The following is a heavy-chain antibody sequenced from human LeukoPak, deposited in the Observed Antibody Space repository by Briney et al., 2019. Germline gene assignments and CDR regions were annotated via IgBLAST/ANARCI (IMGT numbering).Heavy chain of an antibody. CDR3: ARGAGGSSHFDY. V-gene: IGHV1-8*03. CDR2: MNPNSGNT. J-gene: IGHJ4*02. CDR1: GYTFTSYD. Sequence: ASVKVSCKASGYTFTSYDINWVRQATGQGLEWMGWMNPNSGNTGYAQKFQGRVTITRNTSISTAYMELSSLRSEDTTVYYCARGAGGSSHFDYWGQGTLVTVSS. D-gene: IGHD1-26*01.